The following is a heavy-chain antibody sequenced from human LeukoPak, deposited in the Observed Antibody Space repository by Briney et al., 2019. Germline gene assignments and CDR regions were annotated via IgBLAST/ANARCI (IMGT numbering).Heavy chain of an antibody. CDR1: GFTFSSYA. CDR2: ISSNGGST. D-gene: IGHD4-17*01. CDR3: VRTTVTTLADYFDY. J-gene: IGHJ4*02. V-gene: IGHV3-64D*09. Sequence: GGSLRLSCSASGFTFSSYAMHWVRQAPGKGLEYVSAISSNGGSTYYADSVKGRFTISRDNSKNTLYLQTSSLRAEDTAVYYCVRTTVTTLADYFDYWGQGTLVTVSS.